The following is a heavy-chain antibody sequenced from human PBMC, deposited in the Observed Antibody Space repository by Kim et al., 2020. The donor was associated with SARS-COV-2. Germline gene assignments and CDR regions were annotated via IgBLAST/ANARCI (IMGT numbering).Heavy chain of an antibody. CDR1: GYSFTSYW. CDR2: IYPGDSDT. CDR3: ARRAGAGQYDSSGYYMNYFDY. Sequence: GESLKISCKGSGYSFTSYWIGWVRQMPGKGLEWMGIIYPGDSDTRYSPSFQGQVTISADKSISTAYLQWSSLKASDTAMYYCARRAGAGQYDSSGYYMNYFDYWGQGTLVTVSS. D-gene: IGHD3-22*01. J-gene: IGHJ4*02. V-gene: IGHV5-51*01.